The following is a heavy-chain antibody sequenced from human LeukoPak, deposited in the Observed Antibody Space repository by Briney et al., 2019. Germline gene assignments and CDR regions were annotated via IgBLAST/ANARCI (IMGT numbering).Heavy chain of an antibody. CDR3: ARAGDGGYYFDY. J-gene: IGHJ4*02. CDR2: ISSSSSYI. V-gene: IGHV3-21*01. Sequence: GGSLRLSCAASGFTFSSYSMNWVRQAPGKGLEWVSSISSSSSYIYYADSVKGRFTISRDNAKNSLYLQMNSLRAEDTAVYYCARAGDGGYYFDYWGQGTLVTVSS. CDR1: GFTFSSYS. D-gene: IGHD7-27*01.